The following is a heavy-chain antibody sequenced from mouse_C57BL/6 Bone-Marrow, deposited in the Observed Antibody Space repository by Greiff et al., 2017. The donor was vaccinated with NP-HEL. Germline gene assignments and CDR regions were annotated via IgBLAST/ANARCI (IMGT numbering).Heavy chain of an antibody. CDR1: GFTFSDAW. J-gene: IGHJ3*01. CDR2: IRNKANNHAT. Sequence: EVKLVESGGGLVQPGGSMKLSCAASGFTFSDAWMDWVRQSPEKGLEWVAEIRNKANNHATYYAESVKGRFTISRDDSKSSVYLQMNSLRAEDTGIYYCTRREGYGYDGAWFAYWGQGTLVTVSA. D-gene: IGHD2-2*01. V-gene: IGHV6-6*01. CDR3: TRREGYGYDGAWFAY.